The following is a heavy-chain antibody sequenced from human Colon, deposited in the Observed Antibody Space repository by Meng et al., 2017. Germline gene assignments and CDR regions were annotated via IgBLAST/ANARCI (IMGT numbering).Heavy chain of an antibody. V-gene: IGHV1-2*06. CDR1: XXXFIDSH. Sequence: EVNXXGAXXKVSSKSSXXXFIDSHVHWVRQXPGQGLEWMGRIMPSVGDASSAEKFQGRLTLTWDTSIDTAYMDLSSLRSDDSAIYYCVRDGSYYDFDYWGQGTLVTVSS. CDR2: IMPSVGDA. J-gene: IGHJ4*02. CDR3: VRDGSYYDFDY. D-gene: IGHD3-10*01.